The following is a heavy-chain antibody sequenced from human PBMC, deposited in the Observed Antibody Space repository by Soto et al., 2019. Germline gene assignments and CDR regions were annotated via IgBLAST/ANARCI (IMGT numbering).Heavy chain of an antibody. CDR2: IDPSDSQT. Sequence: PGESLKISCKGSGYSFAGYWITWVRQKPGKGLEWMGRIDPSDSQTYYSPSFRGHVTISATKSITTVFLQWSSLRASDTAMYYCARQIYDSDTGPNFHYYVDPWGPGTPVTVSS. V-gene: IGHV5-10-1*01. CDR3: ARQIYDSDTGPNFHYYVDP. CDR1: GYSFAGYW. D-gene: IGHD3-22*01. J-gene: IGHJ5*02.